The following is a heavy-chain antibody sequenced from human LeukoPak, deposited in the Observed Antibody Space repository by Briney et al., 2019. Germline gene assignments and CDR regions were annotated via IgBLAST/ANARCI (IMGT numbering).Heavy chain of an antibody. D-gene: IGHD3-22*01. CDR2: INPAGGST. V-gene: IGHV1-46*01. J-gene: IGHJ4*02. CDR3: ARGRGVHDSHTYDYFDY. CDR1: GYTFTSYY. Sequence: ASVKVSCTASGYTFTSYYIHWVRQAPGQGLEWMGIINPAGGSTTYAQKFQGSRLTLTRDTSTSTVYMELGSLRSEDTAVYYCARGRGVHDSHTYDYFDYWGQGSLVTVSS.